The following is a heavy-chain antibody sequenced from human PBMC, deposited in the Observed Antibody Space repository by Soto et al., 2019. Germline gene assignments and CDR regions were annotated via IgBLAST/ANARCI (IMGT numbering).Heavy chain of an antibody. CDR2: IGTAGDT. V-gene: IGHV3-13*01. J-gene: IGHJ4*02. CDR3: ARGQEVGAHFFDS. D-gene: IGHD2-15*01. Sequence: VGSLRLSCEASGFTFIGFDMHWVRQPTGKGLEWVSTIGTAGDTYYAVSVKGRFTISRDNAKNSLSLQMNSLRAGDTAVYFCARGQEVGAHFFDSWGQGPQVTVSS. CDR1: GFTFIGFD.